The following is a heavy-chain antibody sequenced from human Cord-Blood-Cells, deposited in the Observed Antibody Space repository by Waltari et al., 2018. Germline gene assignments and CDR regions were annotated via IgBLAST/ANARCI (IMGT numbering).Heavy chain of an antibody. V-gene: IGHV1-69*06. CDR3: AGPEGWGGYDYYYYGMDV. J-gene: IGHJ6*02. CDR2: SIPIFGTA. D-gene: IGHD5-12*01. Sequence: QVQLVQSGAEVKKPGSSVKVSCKASGGTFSSYAISWVRQAPGQGLEWMGGSIPIFGTANDAQKFQGRGTITADKSTGTAYMELSSLRSEDTAVYYCAGPEGWGGYDYYYYGMDVWGQGTTVTVSS. CDR1: GGTFSSYA.